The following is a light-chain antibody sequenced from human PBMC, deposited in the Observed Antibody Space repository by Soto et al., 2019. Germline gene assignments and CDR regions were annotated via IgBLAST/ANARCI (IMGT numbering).Light chain of an antibody. CDR1: SSNIGAGYA. J-gene: IGLJ1*01. CDR3: RSYDSSLSTYV. Sequence: QSVLTQPPSVSGAPGQRVTISCTGSSSNIGAGYAVHWYQQLPGTAPKLLIYGNNNRPSGVPDRFSGSKSGTSASLAITGLQAEDEADYYCRSYDSSLSTYVFGTGTKVTVL. V-gene: IGLV1-40*01. CDR2: GNN.